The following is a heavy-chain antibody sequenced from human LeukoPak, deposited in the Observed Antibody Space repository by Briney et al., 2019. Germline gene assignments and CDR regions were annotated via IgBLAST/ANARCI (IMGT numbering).Heavy chain of an antibody. V-gene: IGHV1-69*05. CDR2: IIPIFGTA. Sequence: SVKVSCKASGGTFSSYAISWVRQAPGQGLEWMGGIIPIFGTANYAQKFQGGVTITTDESTSTAYMELSSLRSEDTAVYYCASASSGYSGPFAYWGQGTLVTVSS. CDR1: GGTFSSYA. J-gene: IGHJ4*02. CDR3: ASASSGYSGPFAY. D-gene: IGHD3-22*01.